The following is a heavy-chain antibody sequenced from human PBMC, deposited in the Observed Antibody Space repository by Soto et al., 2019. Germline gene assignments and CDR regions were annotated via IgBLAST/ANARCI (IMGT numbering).Heavy chain of an antibody. CDR2: ISGSGGST. Sequence: GGSLRLSCAASGFTFSSYAMSWVRQAPGKGLEWVSAISGSGGSTYYADSVKGRFTISRDNSKNTLYLQMNSLRAEDTAVYYCAKEGNYYDSSGYYRGFDYWGQGTLVTVSS. CDR3: AKEGNYYDSSGYYRGFDY. CDR1: GFTFSSYA. V-gene: IGHV3-23*01. D-gene: IGHD3-22*01. J-gene: IGHJ4*02.